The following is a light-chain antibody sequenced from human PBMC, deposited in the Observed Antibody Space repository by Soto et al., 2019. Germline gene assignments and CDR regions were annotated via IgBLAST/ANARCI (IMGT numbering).Light chain of an antibody. Sequence: QSALTQPASVSGSPGQSITISCTGTSSDVGGYNYVSWYQQHQGKAPKLMIYDVSNRPSGVSTRFSGSKSGNTASLTISGLQAEDEADYYCSSYTSSSFYVFGTGTKLTVL. J-gene: IGLJ1*01. CDR3: SSYTSSSFYV. CDR1: SSDVGGYNY. V-gene: IGLV2-14*01. CDR2: DVS.